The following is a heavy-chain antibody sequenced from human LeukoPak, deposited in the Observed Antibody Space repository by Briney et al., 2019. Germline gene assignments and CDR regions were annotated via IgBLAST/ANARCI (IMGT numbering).Heavy chain of an antibody. CDR2: INDSGGRT. CDR1: RFTFSSYA. Sequence: GGSLRLSCEASRFTFSSYAMSWVRQAPWKGLEWVSAINDSGGRTYYADSVKGRFTISRDNSKNTLYLQMNSLRAEDTAVYYCAKEALEVVITQGAPGVYFDSWGQGILVTVSS. V-gene: IGHV3-23*01. CDR3: AKEALEVVITQGAPGVYFDS. J-gene: IGHJ4*02. D-gene: IGHD3-22*01.